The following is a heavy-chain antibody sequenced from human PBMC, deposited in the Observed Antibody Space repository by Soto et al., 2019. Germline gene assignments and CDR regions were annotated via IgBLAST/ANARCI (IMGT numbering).Heavy chain of an antibody. CDR2: IHYSGET. Sequence: SETLSLTCTFSAGFIIITFYYSGTLRQPPGRGLEWIANIHYSGETHYSPSLKSRVAVSVDTSKSQFSLTLDSVTAADTAVYYCARRPDFRDHGWFDPWGQGILVTVSS. J-gene: IGHJ5*02. V-gene: IGHV4-39*01. CDR1: AGFIIITFYY. D-gene: IGHD4-17*01. CDR3: ARRPDFRDHGWFDP.